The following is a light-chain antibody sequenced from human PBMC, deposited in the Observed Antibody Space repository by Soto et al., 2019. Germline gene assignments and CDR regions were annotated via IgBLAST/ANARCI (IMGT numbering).Light chain of an antibody. CDR2: GAS. CDR1: QSVSSN. CDR3: QQYNNWPPMA. V-gene: IGKV3-15*01. J-gene: IGKJ1*01. Sequence: EIVMTQSPATLSVSPGERATLSCRASQSVSSNLAWYQQKPGQAPRLLIYGASTRATGIPARFSGSGSGTEFTLTISILKSEDFAVYYCQQYNNWPPMAFGQGTKVEIK.